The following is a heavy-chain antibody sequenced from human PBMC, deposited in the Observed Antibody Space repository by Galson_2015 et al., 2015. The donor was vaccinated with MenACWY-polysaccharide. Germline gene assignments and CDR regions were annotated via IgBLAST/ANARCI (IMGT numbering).Heavy chain of an antibody. CDR2: ISSDGDDK. CDR3: VRDGGGGNGWYWFDL. CDR1: GFNFNIHT. V-gene: IGHV3-30-3*01. Sequence: SLRLSCAAAGFNFNIHTMHWVRQAPGKGLEWVALISSDGDDKYYADSVKGRFTISRDNHKNMVFLEMNSLRAEDTAVYYCVRDGGGGNGWYWFDLWGQGTPVTVS. J-gene: IGHJ5*02. D-gene: IGHD6-19*01.